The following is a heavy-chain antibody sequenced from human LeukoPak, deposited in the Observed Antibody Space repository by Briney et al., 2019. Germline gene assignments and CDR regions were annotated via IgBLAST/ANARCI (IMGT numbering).Heavy chain of an antibody. Sequence: ASVKVSCKASGYTFTSYDINWVRQATGQGLEWMGWMNPNSGNTGYAQKFQGRVTMTRDMSTSTVYMELSSLRSEDTAVYYCARRQYCSSTSCYRSYMDVWGKGTTVTVSS. V-gene: IGHV1-8*01. CDR3: ARRQYCSSTSCYRSYMDV. J-gene: IGHJ6*03. CDR2: MNPNSGNT. D-gene: IGHD2-2*02. CDR1: GYTFTSYD.